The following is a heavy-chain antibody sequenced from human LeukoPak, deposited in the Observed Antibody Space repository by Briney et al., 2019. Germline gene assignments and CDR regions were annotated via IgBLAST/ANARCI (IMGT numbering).Heavy chain of an antibody. CDR1: GFTFSSYS. CDR3: ARGGELEWLANY. V-gene: IGHV3-21*01. Sequence: PGGSLRLSCAASGFTFSSYSMNWVRQAPGKGLEWVSSISSSSSYIYYADSVKGRFTISRDNAKNSLYLQMNSLRAEDTAVYYCARGGELEWLANYWGQGTLVTVSS. CDR2: ISSSSSYI. D-gene: IGHD3-3*01. J-gene: IGHJ4*02.